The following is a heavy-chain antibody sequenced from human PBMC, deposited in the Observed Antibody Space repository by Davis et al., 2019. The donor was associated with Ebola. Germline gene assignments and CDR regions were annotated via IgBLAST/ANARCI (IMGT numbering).Heavy chain of an antibody. J-gene: IGHJ4*02. D-gene: IGHD2-2*01. CDR2: IYHSGST. Sequence: PGGSLRLSCAGSGFTFSSYSMNWVRQPPGKGLEWIGEIYHSGSTNYNPSLKSRVTISVDKSKNQFSLKLSSVTAADTAVYYCARGEGRYRYQLPPYYFDYWGQGTLVTVSS. CDR1: GFTFSSYSM. CDR3: ARGEGRYRYQLPPYYFDY. V-gene: IGHV4-4*02.